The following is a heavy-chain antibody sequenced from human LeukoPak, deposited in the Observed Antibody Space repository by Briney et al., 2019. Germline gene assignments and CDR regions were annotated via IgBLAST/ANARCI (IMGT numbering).Heavy chain of an antibody. CDR2: ISSSGSTI. Sequence: GGSLRLSCAASGFTFSSYSMNWVRQAPGKGLEWVSYISSSGSTIYYADSVKGRFTISRDNAKNSLYLQMNSLRAEDTAVYYCARDIAAAPYYYYYYMDVWGKGTTVTISS. V-gene: IGHV3-48*04. D-gene: IGHD6-13*01. J-gene: IGHJ6*03. CDR3: ARDIAAAPYYYYYYMDV. CDR1: GFTFSSYS.